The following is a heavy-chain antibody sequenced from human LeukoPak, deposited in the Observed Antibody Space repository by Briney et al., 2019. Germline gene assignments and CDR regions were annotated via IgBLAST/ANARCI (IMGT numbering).Heavy chain of an antibody. Sequence: SETLSLTCDVSGGSISSGGYSWSWIRQPPGKGLEWIGYIYHSGSTYYNPSLKSRVTISVDRSKNQFSLKLSSVTAADTAVYYCARVVPAAIFDYWGQGTLVTVSS. CDR1: GGSISSGGYS. D-gene: IGHD2-2*01. CDR2: IYHSGST. V-gene: IGHV4-30-2*01. J-gene: IGHJ4*02. CDR3: ARVVPAAIFDY.